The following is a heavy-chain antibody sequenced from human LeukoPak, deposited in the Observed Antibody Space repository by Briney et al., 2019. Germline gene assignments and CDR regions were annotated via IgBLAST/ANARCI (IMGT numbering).Heavy chain of an antibody. V-gene: IGHV4-39*01. J-gene: IGHJ4*02. CDR2: IYYSGST. D-gene: IGHD6-13*01. CDR1: GGSISSSSYY. CDR3: ARPLRGAAAGPDFDY. Sequence: SETLSLTCTVSGGSISSSSYYWGWIRQPPGKGLERVGSIYYSGSTYYNPSLKSRVTISVDTSKNQFSLKLSSVTPADTAVYYCARPLRGAAAGPDFDYWGQGTLVTVSS.